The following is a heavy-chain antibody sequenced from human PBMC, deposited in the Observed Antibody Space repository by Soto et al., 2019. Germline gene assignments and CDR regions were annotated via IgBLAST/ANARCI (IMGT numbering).Heavy chain of an antibody. J-gene: IGHJ6*02. D-gene: IGHD1-1*01. V-gene: IGHV1-69*12. CDR1: GGTFSTSA. CDR3: ERDKDRQQLGGNYYYILDV. CDR2: IMPVFATP. Sequence: QVQLMQSGAEVKKPGSSVKVSCQASGGTFSTSAISWVRQAPGEGLEWVGGIMPVFATPDYAQKFQGRVTISADESTTTAYLELTSLTTDDTAVYYCERDKDRQQLGGNYYYILDVWGQGTAITVSS.